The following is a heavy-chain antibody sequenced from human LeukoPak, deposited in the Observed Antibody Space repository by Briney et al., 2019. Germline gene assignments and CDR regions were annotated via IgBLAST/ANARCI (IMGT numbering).Heavy chain of an antibody. Sequence: GGSLRLSCAASGFTFSSYWMSWVRQAPGKGLEWVANIKQDGSEKYYVDSVKGRFTISRDNAKNSLYLQMNSLRAEDTAVYYCARARVTMVRESPWFDPWGQGTLVTVSS. J-gene: IGHJ5*02. V-gene: IGHV3-7*01. CDR3: ARARVTMVRESPWFDP. D-gene: IGHD3-10*01. CDR2: IKQDGSEK. CDR1: GFTFSSYW.